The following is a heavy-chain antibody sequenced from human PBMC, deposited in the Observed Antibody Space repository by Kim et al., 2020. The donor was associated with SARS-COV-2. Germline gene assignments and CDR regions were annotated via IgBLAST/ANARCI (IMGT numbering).Heavy chain of an antibody. D-gene: IGHD4-4*01. J-gene: IGHJ4*02. CDR3: ANLHTSNWYFDS. V-gene: IGHV4-59*01. Sequence: NYNPSLKGRVTISVDTSKNQFSLKLTSVTAADTAVYYCANLHTSNWYFDSWGQGTLVTVSS.